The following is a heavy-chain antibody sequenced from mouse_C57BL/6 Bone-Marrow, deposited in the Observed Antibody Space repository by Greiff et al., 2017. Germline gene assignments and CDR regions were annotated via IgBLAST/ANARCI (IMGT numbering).Heavy chain of an antibody. J-gene: IGHJ2*01. CDR2: ISSSGSYT. D-gene: IGHD3-3*01. Sequence: EVKVVESGGDLVQPGGSLKLSCAASGFTFSSYGMSWVRQTPDKRLEWVATISSSGSYTSYPDSVKGRFKISRDNAKNTLYRQMNSLNSEDTAMYYCARQGVGQGPYFDYWGQGTTLTVSS. CDR3: ARQGVGQGPYFDY. CDR1: GFTFSSYG. V-gene: IGHV5-6*01.